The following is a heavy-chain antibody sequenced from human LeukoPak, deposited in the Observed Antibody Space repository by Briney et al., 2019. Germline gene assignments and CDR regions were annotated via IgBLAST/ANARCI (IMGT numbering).Heavy chain of an antibody. CDR2: IWYDGSNK. D-gene: IGHD6-6*01. CDR1: GFTFSSYG. Sequence: GGSLRLSCAASGFTFSSYGMHWVRQAPGKGLEWVAVIWYDGSNKYYADSVKGRFTISRDNGKNSVYLQMNSLRAEDTAVYFCARADSSSSRLDCWGQGTLVTVSS. CDR3: ARADSSSSRLDC. J-gene: IGHJ4*02. V-gene: IGHV3-33*03.